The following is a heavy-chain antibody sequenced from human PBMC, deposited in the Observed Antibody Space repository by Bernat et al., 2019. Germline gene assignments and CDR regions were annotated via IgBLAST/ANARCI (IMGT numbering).Heavy chain of an antibody. V-gene: IGHV3-30*18. CDR3: AKDYPPYGGNGAYYGMDV. Sequence: QVQLVESGGGVVQPGRSLRLSCAASGFTFSSYGMHWVRQAPGKGLEWVAVISYDGSNKYYADSVKGRFTISRDNSKNTLYLQMNSLRAEDTAVHYCAKDYPPYGGNGAYYGMDVWGQGTTVTVSS. J-gene: IGHJ6*02. CDR1: GFTFSSYG. CDR2: ISYDGSNK. D-gene: IGHD4-23*01.